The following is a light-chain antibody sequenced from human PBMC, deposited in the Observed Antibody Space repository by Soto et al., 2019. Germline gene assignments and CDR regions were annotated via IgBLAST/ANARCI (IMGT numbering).Light chain of an antibody. CDR3: QQSYSTPIT. J-gene: IGKJ5*01. CDR1: QSISSY. Sequence: DIHMTPSPSSLSASVGDRVTITFRASQSISSYLNWYQQKPGKAPKLLIYAASSLQSGVPSRFSGSGSGTDFTLTISSLQPEDFATYYCQQSYSTPITFGQGTRLEIK. CDR2: AAS. V-gene: IGKV1-39*01.